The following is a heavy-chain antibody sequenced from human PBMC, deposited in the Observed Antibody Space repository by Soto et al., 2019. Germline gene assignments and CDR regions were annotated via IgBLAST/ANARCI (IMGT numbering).Heavy chain of an antibody. Sequence: EVQLLESGGGLVQPGGSLRLSCAASGFTFSTNSMTWVRQAPGKGLEWVCGISGGGDSTHYADSVKGRFTISRDNSKNMVYLQMNSLTADDTAVYFCSKWDGYGDQWGQGTLVPVS. CDR2: ISGGGDST. D-gene: IGHD5-12*01. V-gene: IGHV3-23*01. CDR1: GFTFSTNS. J-gene: IGHJ5*02. CDR3: SKWDGYGDQ.